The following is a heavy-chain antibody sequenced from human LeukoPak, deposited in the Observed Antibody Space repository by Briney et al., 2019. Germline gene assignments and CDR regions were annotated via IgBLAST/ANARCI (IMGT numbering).Heavy chain of an antibody. CDR1: GFTFSSYE. CDR2: ISSSGSTI. CDR3: AELGITMIGGV. Sequence: GGSLRLSCAASGFTFSSYEMNWVRQAPGKGLEWVSYISSSGSTIYYADSVKGRFTISRDNAKNSLYLQMNSLRAEDTAVYYCAELGITMIGGVWGKGTPVTVSS. D-gene: IGHD3-10*02. J-gene: IGHJ6*04. V-gene: IGHV3-48*03.